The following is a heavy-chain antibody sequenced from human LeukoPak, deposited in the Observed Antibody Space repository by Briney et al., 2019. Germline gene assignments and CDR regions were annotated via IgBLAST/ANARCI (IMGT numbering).Heavy chain of an antibody. Sequence: SETLSLTCSVSGGSISSSSSYWGWIRQPPGKGLEWIGSIYYSGSSFDNPALKSRVTISVDTSKNQFSLKLSSVTAADTAVYYCARGYGSGSYGIGYYYYMDVWGKGTTVTISS. V-gene: IGHV4-39*01. CDR3: ARGYGSGSYGIGYYYYMDV. CDR2: IYYSGSS. CDR1: GGSISSSSSY. J-gene: IGHJ6*03. D-gene: IGHD3-10*01.